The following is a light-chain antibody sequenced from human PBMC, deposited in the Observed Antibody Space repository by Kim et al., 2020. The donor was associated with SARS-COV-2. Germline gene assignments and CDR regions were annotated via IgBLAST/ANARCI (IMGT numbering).Light chain of an antibody. V-gene: IGKV4-1*01. CDR1: QSVLYSSNNKNY. CDR2: WAS. Sequence: DIVMTQSPDSLAVSLVERATINCKSSQSVLYSSNNKNYLAWYQQKPGQPPELLIYWASTRESGVPDRFSGSGSGTDFTLTISSLQAEDVAVYYCQQYYITPLTFGGGTNVDIK. CDR3: QQYYITPLT. J-gene: IGKJ4*01.